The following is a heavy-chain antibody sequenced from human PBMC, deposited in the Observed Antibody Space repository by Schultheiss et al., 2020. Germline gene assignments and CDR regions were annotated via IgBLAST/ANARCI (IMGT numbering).Heavy chain of an antibody. CDR1: GGSFSGYY. CDR2: IYYSGST. D-gene: IGHD1-26*01. J-gene: IGHJ3*02. V-gene: IGHV4-34*01. CDR3: ARGEGYSGKPLDVFDM. Sequence: SETLSLTCAVYGGSFSGYYWSWIRQPPGKGLEWIGYIYYSGSTYYNPSLKSRVTISVDTSKNQVSLKLRSVHAADTAVYYCARGEGYSGKPLDVFDMWGPGTMVTVSS.